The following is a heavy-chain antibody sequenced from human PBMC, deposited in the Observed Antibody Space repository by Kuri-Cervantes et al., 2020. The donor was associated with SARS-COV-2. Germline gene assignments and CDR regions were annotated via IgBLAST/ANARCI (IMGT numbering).Heavy chain of an antibody. CDR3: ARGYGVIAPLYYFDY. Sequence: GESLKISCAASGFTFSSYSMNWVRQAPGKGLEWVANIKQDGSEKYYVDSVKGRFTISRDNAKNSLYLQMNSLRAEDTAVYYCARGYGVIAPLYYFDYWGQGTLVTVSS. J-gene: IGHJ4*02. CDR1: GFTFSSYS. CDR2: IKQDGSEK. D-gene: IGHD2-21*01. V-gene: IGHV3-7*01.